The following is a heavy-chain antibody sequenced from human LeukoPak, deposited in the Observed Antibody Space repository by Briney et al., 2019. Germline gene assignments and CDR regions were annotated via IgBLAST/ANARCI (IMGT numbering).Heavy chain of an antibody. CDR1: GFTFSSYG. V-gene: IGHV3-30*02. CDR2: IRYDGSDK. J-gene: IGHJ4*02. CDR3: AKDTPTTGYHLDS. D-gene: IGHD1-1*01. Sequence: GGSLRLSCAASGFTFSSYGMHWVRQAPGKGLEWVAFIRYDGSDKSYADSVKGRFTISRDNSENTLYLQINSLRVEDTAVYYCAKDTPTTGYHLDSWGQGTLVTVSS.